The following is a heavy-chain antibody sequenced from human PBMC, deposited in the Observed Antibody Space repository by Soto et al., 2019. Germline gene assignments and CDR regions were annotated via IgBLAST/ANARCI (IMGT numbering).Heavy chain of an antibody. CDR3: AKGTMGAPFYYFDY. Sequence: GGSLRLSCAASGFTFRSYWMQWVRQAPGKGLVWVSWINSDGSSTRYADSVKGRFTISRDNAKNTLYLQMNSLRAEDTAIYYCAKGTMGAPFYYFDYWGQGTLVTVSS. CDR1: GFTFRSYW. V-gene: IGHV3-74*01. J-gene: IGHJ4*02. D-gene: IGHD1-26*01. CDR2: INSDGSST.